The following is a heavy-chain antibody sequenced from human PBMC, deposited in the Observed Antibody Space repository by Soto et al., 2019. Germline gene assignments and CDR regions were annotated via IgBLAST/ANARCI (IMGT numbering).Heavy chain of an antibody. D-gene: IGHD3-10*01. CDR1: GGSITSHY. Sequence: QVQLQESGPGLVKPSETLSLTCSVSGGSITSHYCSWFRQPPGKGLEWIGYIHHSGSTSYNPSLKSRVTMSVDTSKNQFSLKVNSVNAADTALYYCARQGFGQLHGLVDVWGPGTTVTVSS. V-gene: IGHV4-59*08. CDR3: ARQGFGQLHGLVDV. CDR2: IHHSGST. J-gene: IGHJ6*02.